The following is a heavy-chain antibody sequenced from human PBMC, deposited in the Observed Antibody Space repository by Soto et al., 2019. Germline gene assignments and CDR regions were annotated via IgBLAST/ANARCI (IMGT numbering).Heavy chain of an antibody. Sequence: PSETLSLTCTVSGGSISSYYWSWIRQPAGKGLEWIGYIYYSGSTNYNPSLKSRVTISVDTSKNQFSLKLSSVTAADTAVYYCARVGGRRVYSSGWYYFDYWGQGTLVTVSS. V-gene: IGHV4-59*01. D-gene: IGHD6-19*01. J-gene: IGHJ4*02. CDR3: ARVGGRRVYSSGWYYFDY. CDR2: IYYSGST. CDR1: GGSISSYY.